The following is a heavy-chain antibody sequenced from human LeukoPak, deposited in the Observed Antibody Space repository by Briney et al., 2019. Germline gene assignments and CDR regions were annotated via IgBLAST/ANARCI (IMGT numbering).Heavy chain of an antibody. D-gene: IGHD3-10*01. CDR1: GYTFTSYG. CDR2: ISAYNGNT. J-gene: IGHJ4*02. Sequence: ASVNGSCKASGYTFTSYGISWVRQAPGQGLEWMGWISAYNGNTNYAQKVQGRVTMTTDTSTSTAYMELRSLRSHDTAVYYCARVGISRGYSGSGSLDYWGQGTLVTVCS. V-gene: IGHV1-18*01. CDR3: ARVGISRGYSGSGSLDY.